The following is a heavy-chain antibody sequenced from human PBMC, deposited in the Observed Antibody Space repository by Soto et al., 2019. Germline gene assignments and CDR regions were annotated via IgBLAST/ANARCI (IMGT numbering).Heavy chain of an antibody. CDR2: INPILSMS. CDR3: ASSYGSGYRAFDY. V-gene: IGHV1-69*02. D-gene: IGHD3-10*01. CDR1: GDTFTFYS. J-gene: IGHJ4*02. Sequence: QVQLVQSGAEVKKPGSSVRVSCKASGDTFTFYSINWVRQAPGLGLEWMGRINPILSMSNYAQRFQGRVTMTADKSTGTAYMELRSLRSEDTAMYYCASSYGSGYRAFDYWGQGALVTVSS.